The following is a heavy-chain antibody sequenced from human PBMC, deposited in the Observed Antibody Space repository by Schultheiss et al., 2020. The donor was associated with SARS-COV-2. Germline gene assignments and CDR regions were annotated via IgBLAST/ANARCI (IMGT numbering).Heavy chain of an antibody. CDR2: IWYDGSKK. V-gene: IGHV3-33*01. Sequence: GESLKISCAASGFTFSSYGMHWVRQAPGKGLEWVAVIWYDGSKKYYGDSVQGRFTISRDNSKNTLYLQMNSLRAEDTAVYYCARGLTGIGFGDFMGMDVWGQGTTVTVSS. J-gene: IGHJ6*02. CDR1: GFTFSSYG. D-gene: IGHD3-10*01. CDR3: ARGLTGIGFGDFMGMDV.